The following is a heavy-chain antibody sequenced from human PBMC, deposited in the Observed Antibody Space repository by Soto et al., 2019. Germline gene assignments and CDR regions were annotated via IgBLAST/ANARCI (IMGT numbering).Heavy chain of an antibody. V-gene: IGHV3-23*01. Sequence: GGSLRLSCAASGVTVSSYAMSGVRQAPGKGLEWVSAISGSGGSTYYADSVKGRFTISRDNSKNTLYLQMNSLRAEDTAVYYCAKVGSGWEYFDYWGQGTLVTVSS. CDR1: GVTVSSYA. CDR2: ISGSGGST. D-gene: IGHD6-19*01. CDR3: AKVGSGWEYFDY. J-gene: IGHJ4*02.